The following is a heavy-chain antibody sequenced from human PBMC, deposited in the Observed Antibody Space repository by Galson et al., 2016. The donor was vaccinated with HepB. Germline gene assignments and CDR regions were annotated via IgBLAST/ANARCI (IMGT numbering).Heavy chain of an antibody. CDR2: IFWDDDK. CDR1: GFSLNASGVG. V-gene: IGHV2-5*02. CDR3: AYRRQWLMRGGFDP. Sequence: PALVKPTQTLTLTCAFSGFSLNASGVGVGWIRQPPGKALEWLALIFWDDDKRYSPSLASRVTITKDTSKNQVVLTMTNMAPVDTATYYCAYRRQWLMRGGFDPWGQGTLVTVSS. D-gene: IGHD6-19*01. J-gene: IGHJ5*02.